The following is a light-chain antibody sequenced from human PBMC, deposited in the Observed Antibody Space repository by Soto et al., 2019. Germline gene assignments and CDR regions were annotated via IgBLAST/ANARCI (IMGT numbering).Light chain of an antibody. CDR1: QTISSW. Sequence: DIQMTQSPSTLSGSVGDRVTITCRASQTISSWLAWYQQKPGKAPKLLIYKAYTLKSGVQSRFSGSGSGTEFTLTIRSLQPEDFATYYCKQLNSYPLTFGGGTKVDIK. J-gene: IGKJ4*01. V-gene: IGKV1-5*03. CDR2: KAY. CDR3: KQLNSYPLT.